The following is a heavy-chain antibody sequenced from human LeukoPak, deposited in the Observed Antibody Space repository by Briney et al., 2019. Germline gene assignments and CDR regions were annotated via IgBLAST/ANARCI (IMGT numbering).Heavy chain of an antibody. V-gene: IGHV4-34*01. CDR2: INHSGST. Sequence: SETLSLTCAVYGGSFSGYYWSWIRQPPGKGLEWIGEINHSGSTNYNPSLKSRVTISVDTSKNQFSLKLSSVTAADTAVYYCARDDYGDYVGDDIWGQGTMVTVSS. D-gene: IGHD4-17*01. CDR3: ARDDYGDYVGDDI. CDR1: GGSFSGYY. J-gene: IGHJ3*02.